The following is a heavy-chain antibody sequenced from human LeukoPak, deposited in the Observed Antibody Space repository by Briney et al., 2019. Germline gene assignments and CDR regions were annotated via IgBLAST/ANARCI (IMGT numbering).Heavy chain of an antibody. J-gene: IGHJ4*02. D-gene: IGHD6-19*01. V-gene: IGHV3-23*01. Sequence: GGSLRLSCAASGFIFRNYAMSWVRQTPGKGLEWVSAISDNGDKTYYIESVKGRFTISRDNSKNTLYLQVNSLRAEDTAEYYCAKETVAVGGFVTIDYWGQETLVTVSS. CDR2: ISDNGDKT. CDR1: GFIFRNYA. CDR3: AKETVAVGGFVTIDY.